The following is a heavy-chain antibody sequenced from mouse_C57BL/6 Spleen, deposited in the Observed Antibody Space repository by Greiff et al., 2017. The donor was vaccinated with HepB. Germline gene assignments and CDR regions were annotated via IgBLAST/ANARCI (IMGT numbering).Heavy chain of an antibody. Sequence: QVQLKESGAELVMPGASVKLSCKASGYTFTSYWMHWVKQRPGQGLEWIGEIDPSDSYTNYNQKFKGKSTLTVDKSSSTAYMQLSSLTSEDSAVYYCARSGGNWAFDYWGQGTTLTVSS. CDR2: IDPSDSYT. CDR1: GYTFTSYW. CDR3: ARSGGNWAFDY. D-gene: IGHD4-1*01. V-gene: IGHV1-69*01. J-gene: IGHJ2*01.